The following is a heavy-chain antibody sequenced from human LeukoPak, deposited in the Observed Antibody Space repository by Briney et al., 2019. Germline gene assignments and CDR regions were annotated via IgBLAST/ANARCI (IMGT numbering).Heavy chain of an antibody. J-gene: IGHJ5*02. V-gene: IGHV4-59*01. CDR1: AGSISSYY. D-gene: IGHD3-10*01. CDR3: ARHMVRGVIVFDP. CDR2: IYYSGST. Sequence: PSETLPLTCTVSAGSISSYYWSWIRQPPGKGLEWIGYIYYSGSTNYNPSLKSRVTISVDTSKNQFSLKLSSVTAADTAVYYCARHMVRGVIVFDPWGQGTLVTVSS.